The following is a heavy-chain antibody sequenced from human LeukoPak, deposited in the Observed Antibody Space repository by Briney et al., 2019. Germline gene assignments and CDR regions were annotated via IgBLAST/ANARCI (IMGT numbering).Heavy chain of an antibody. V-gene: IGHV3-11*01. D-gene: IGHD3-10*01. J-gene: IGHJ5*02. CDR3: SVLLWFGEVS. CDR2: ISSSGSTI. Sequence: PGGSLRLSFAASGFTFSDYYMSWIRQAPGKGLEWVAYISSSGSTIYYADSVKSRFTISRDNAKNSLYLQMNSLRAEDTTVYYCSVLLWFGEVSWGQGTLVTVSS. CDR1: GFTFSDYY.